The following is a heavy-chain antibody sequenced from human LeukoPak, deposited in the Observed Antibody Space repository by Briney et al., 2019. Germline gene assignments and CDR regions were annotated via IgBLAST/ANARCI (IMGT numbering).Heavy chain of an antibody. CDR3: ARGEYQLHLYYYYYYMDV. Sequence: GASVKVSCKASGGTFSSYAISWVRQAPGQGLEWMGGIIPIFGTANYAQKFQGRVTITTGESTSTAYMELSSLRSEDTAVYYCARGEYQLHLYYYYYYMDVWGKGTTVTVSS. J-gene: IGHJ6*03. D-gene: IGHD2-2*01. CDR1: GGTFSSYA. CDR2: IIPIFGTA. V-gene: IGHV1-69*05.